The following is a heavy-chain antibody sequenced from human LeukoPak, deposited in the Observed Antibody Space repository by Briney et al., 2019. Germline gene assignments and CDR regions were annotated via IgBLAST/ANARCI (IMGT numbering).Heavy chain of an antibody. V-gene: IGHV1-18*01. D-gene: IGHD3-22*01. CDR1: GYTFSSFG. CDR3: ARDPSGDTSEFDF. Sequence: ASVKVSCTASGYTFSSFGISWVRQAPGQGLEWMGWISAYNGYTNYAQEFQGRVTMTTETSTSTAYTELRSLRSDDTAVYYCARDPSGDTSEFDFWGQGTLVTVSS. CDR2: ISAYNGYT. J-gene: IGHJ4*02.